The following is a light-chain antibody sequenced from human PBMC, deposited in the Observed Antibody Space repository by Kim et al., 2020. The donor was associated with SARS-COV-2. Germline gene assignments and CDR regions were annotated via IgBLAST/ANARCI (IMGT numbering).Light chain of an antibody. J-gene: IGLJ2*01. Sequence: SSELTQDSAVSVALGQTVRITCQGDSLRSYYASWYQQKPGQAPVLVIYGKNNRPSGIPDRFSGSSSGNTASLTITGAQAEDEADYYCNSLDSSGNLVVFG. CDR3: NSLDSSGNLVV. V-gene: IGLV3-19*01. CDR1: SLRSYY. CDR2: GKN.